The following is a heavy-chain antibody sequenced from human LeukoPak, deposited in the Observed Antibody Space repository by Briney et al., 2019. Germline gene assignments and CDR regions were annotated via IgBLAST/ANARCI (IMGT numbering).Heavy chain of an antibody. CDR3: ARDLRDSSGYYGYYFDY. CDR1: GYTFTSYG. J-gene: IGHJ4*02. V-gene: IGHV1-18*01. Sequence: ASVKVSCKASGYTFTSYGISWVRQAPGQGLEWMGWISAYNGNTNYAQKLQGRVTMTTDTSTSTAYMELRGLRSDDTAVYYCARDLRDSSGYYGYYFDYWGQGTLVTVSS. CDR2: ISAYNGNT. D-gene: IGHD3-22*01.